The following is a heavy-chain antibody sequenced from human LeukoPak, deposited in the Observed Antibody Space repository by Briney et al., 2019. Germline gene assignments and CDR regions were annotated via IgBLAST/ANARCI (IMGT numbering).Heavy chain of an antibody. Sequence: GGSLRLSCAASGFTFDDYAMHWVRQAPGKGLEWVSGISWNSGSIGYADSVKGRFTISRDNAKNSLYLQMNSLRVEDTALYYCAKESNYYDSSGYYSAFDIWGQGTMVTVSS. D-gene: IGHD3-22*01. CDR2: ISWNSGSI. V-gene: IGHV3-9*01. CDR3: AKESNYYDSSGYYSAFDI. J-gene: IGHJ3*02. CDR1: GFTFDDYA.